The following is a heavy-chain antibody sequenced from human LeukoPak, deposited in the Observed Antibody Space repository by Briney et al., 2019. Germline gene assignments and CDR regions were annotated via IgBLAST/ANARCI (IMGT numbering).Heavy chain of an antibody. V-gene: IGHV4-38-2*01. J-gene: IGHJ4*02. CDR2: IYHSGST. CDR3: ARRMGTFFDY. CDR1: GYSISNGYY. Sequence: SEALSLTCAVSGYSISNGYYWGWIRQPPGKGLEWIGSIYHSGSTYYNPSLKSRVTISVDTSKNQFSLKLSSVTAADTAVYYCARRMGTFFDYWGQGTLVTVSS. D-gene: IGHD5-24*01.